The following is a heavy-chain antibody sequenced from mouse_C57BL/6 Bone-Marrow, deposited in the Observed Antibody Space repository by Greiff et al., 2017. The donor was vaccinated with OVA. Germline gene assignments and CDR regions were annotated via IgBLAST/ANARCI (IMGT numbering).Heavy chain of an antibody. CDR1: GFTFSSYA. D-gene: IGHD2-3*01. CDR3: ARADGYYNYFDY. CDR2: ISDGGSYT. Sequence: EVHLVESGGGLVKPGGSLKLSCAASGFTFSSYAMSWVRQTPEKRLEWVATISDGGSYTYYPDNVKGRFTISRDNAKNNLYLQMSHLKSEDTAMYYCARADGYYNYFDYWGQGTTLTVSS. J-gene: IGHJ2*01. V-gene: IGHV5-4*01.